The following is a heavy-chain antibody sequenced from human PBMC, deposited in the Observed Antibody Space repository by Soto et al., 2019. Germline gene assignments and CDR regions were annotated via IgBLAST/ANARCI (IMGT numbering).Heavy chain of an antibody. V-gene: IGHV1-18*01. J-gene: IGHJ4*02. Sequence: QVQLVQSGGEVKKPGASVTVSCKASGYTFINYHITWVRQAPGQGLEWMAWINTYNGMTDYAQRFQGRVTMTRNTSTSTAYMEQRNLGSDDTAVYFCAKSPRGEMATDWGQGTLVTVSS. D-gene: IGHD5-12*01. CDR1: GYTFINYH. CDR2: INTYNGMT. CDR3: AKSPRGEMATD.